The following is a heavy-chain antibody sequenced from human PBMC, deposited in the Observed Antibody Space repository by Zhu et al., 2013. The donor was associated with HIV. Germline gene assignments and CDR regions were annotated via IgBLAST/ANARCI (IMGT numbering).Heavy chain of an antibody. Sequence: QVQLVQSGAEVKKPGSSVKVSCKASGGTFSSYAISWVRQAPGQGLEWMGGIIPIFGTANYAQKFQGRVTITADESTSTAYMELSSLRSEDTAVYYCAREGGMEQQLSEAYYYYGMDVWGQGTTVTVSS. D-gene: IGHD6-13*01. CDR2: IIPIFGTA. J-gene: IGHJ6*02. CDR1: GGTFSSYA. V-gene: IGHV1-69*01. CDR3: AREGGMEQQLSEAYYYYGMDV.